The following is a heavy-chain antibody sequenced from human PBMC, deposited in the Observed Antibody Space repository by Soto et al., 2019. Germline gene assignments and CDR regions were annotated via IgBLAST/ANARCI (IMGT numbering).Heavy chain of an antibody. Sequence: GGSLRLSCAASGFTFSSYWMHWVRQAPGKGLVWVSRINSDGSSTSYADSVKGRFTISRDNAKNTLYLQMNSLRAEDTAVYYCARAFPNPPSTSADYYYYAMDVWGQGTTVTVSS. D-gene: IGHD2-2*01. CDR3: ARAFPNPPSTSADYYYYAMDV. CDR1: GFTFSSYW. J-gene: IGHJ6*02. CDR2: INSDGSST. V-gene: IGHV3-74*01.